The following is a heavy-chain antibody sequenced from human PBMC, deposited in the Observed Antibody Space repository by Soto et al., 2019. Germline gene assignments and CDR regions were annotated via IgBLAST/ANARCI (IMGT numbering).Heavy chain of an antibody. V-gene: IGHV1-18*01. J-gene: IGHJ5*02. CDR2: INGHNGKT. CDR1: GYIFDDYG. CDR3: ARDLAWGSGRDVVSEDWLDP. D-gene: IGHD3-10*01. Sequence: QVHLVQSGAEVKKPGASVKVSCKASGYIFDDYGLSWVRQAPGQGLEWMGWINGHNGKTIYGQKFQGRVTMTTDTYTSTGYMEVRSLRSDDTAVYYCARDLAWGSGRDVVSEDWLDPWGQGTLVTVSS.